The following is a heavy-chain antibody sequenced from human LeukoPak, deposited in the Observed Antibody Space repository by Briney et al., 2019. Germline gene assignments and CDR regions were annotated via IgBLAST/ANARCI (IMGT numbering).Heavy chain of an antibody. Sequence: SQTLSLTCTVSGASITNGSYFWSWVRQPAGKKLEWIGHIQTRGSTKYNPSLNSRVTISLDTSKNQISLNLTSVTAADTAVYSCPRDRFLVGVDYYYYTDVWGKGTAVTVSS. J-gene: IGHJ6*03. CDR2: IQTRGST. CDR1: GASITNGSYF. CDR3: PRDRFLVGVDYYYYTDV. V-gene: IGHV4-61*09. D-gene: IGHD1-26*01.